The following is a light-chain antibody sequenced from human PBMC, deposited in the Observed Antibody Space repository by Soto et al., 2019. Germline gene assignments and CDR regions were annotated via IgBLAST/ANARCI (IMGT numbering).Light chain of an antibody. J-gene: IGLJ3*02. CDR3: SSYSGISHWV. Sequence: QSVLTQPASVSGSPGQSITISCTGTSSHIGAYDYVSWYQQHPGKAPKLMIYKVTSRPSGVSIRFSGSKSGSAASLTISGLQAEDEADYYCSSYSGISHWVFGGGTKLTVL. V-gene: IGLV2-14*01. CDR1: SSHIGAYDY. CDR2: KVT.